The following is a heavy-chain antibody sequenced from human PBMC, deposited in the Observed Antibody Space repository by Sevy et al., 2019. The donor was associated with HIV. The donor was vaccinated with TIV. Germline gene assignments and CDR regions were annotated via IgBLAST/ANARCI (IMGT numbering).Heavy chain of an antibody. J-gene: IGHJ4*02. CDR1: GFTFSSYA. CDR3: ATYSSSWYDGVFDY. Sequence: GGSLRLSCAASGFTFSSYAMHWVRQAPGKGLEWVAVISYDGSNKYYADSVKGRFTISRDNSKNTLYLQINSLRAEDTAVYYCATYSSSWYDGVFDYWGQGTLVTVSS. CDR2: ISYDGSNK. V-gene: IGHV3-30-3*01. D-gene: IGHD6-13*01.